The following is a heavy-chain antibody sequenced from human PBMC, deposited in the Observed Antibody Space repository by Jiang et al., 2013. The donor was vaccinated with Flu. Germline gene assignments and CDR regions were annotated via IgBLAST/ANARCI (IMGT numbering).Heavy chain of an antibody. CDR1: GGSISSSSYY. CDR3: ARAQKXSGFELPYFDF. Sequence: GSGLVKPSETLSLTCTVSGGSISSSSYYWVWIRQPPGKGLEWIGSIYDSGSTYYNPSLKSRVTMSVDTSKNQFSLRLSSVTAADTAVYYCARAQKXSGFELPYFDFVGPGTLVHRLL. V-gene: IGHV4-39*07. J-gene: IGHJ4*03. D-gene: IGHD5-12*01. CDR2: IYDSGST.